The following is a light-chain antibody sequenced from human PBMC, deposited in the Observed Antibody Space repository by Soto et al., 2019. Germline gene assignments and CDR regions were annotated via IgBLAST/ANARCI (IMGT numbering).Light chain of an antibody. V-gene: IGLV2-8*01. CDR1: SSDVGGYNY. Sequence: QSALTQPPSASGSPGQSVTISCTGTSSDVGGYNYVSWFQQNPGKAPKLIIYEVTKRPSGVPDRFSGSKSGNTASLTVSGLQAEAEADYYCASYGGTSVVFGGGTKLTVL. CDR3: ASYGGTSVV. J-gene: IGLJ2*01. CDR2: EVT.